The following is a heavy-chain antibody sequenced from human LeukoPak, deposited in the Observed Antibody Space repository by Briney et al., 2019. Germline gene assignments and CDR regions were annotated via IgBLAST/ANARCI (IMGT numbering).Heavy chain of an antibody. J-gene: IGHJ5*02. CDR1: GDSISSGSYY. D-gene: IGHD4-23*01. CDR3: ARGRSTVVSTTRYNWFDP. V-gene: IGHV4-61*02. CDR2: IYNGGST. Sequence: PSETLSLTCTVSGDSISSGSYYWTWIRQSAGKGLEWIGRIYNGGSTKYSPSLNSRVTISVDTSKNQFSLKLTSVTAADTAVYYCARGRSTVVSTTRYNWFDPWGQGTLVTVSS.